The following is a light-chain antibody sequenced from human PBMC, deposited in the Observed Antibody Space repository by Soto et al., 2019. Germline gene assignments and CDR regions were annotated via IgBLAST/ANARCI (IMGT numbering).Light chain of an antibody. CDR2: GAS. CDR3: QQYGSSPPT. CDR1: QSVRSSY. V-gene: IGKV3-20*01. Sequence: EIVLTQSPGTLSLSPGERATLSCRASQSVRSSYLAWYQQKPGQAPRLLIYGASSRATGIPDRFSGSGSGTDITLTISRLEPEDFAVYYCQQYGSSPPTFGQGTKVAIQ. J-gene: IGKJ1*01.